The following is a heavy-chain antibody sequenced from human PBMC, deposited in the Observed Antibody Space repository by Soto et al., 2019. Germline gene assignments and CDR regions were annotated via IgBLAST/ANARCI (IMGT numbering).Heavy chain of an antibody. Sequence: PSETLSLTCTVSGGSISSYYWSWIRQPPGKGLECIGYINYSGSTNYNPSLKSRITLSVDTSKSQFSLKMSTVTAADTAVYYCARRRMTMVRYGMDVWGQGATVTAP. D-gene: IGHD3-10*01. J-gene: IGHJ6*02. CDR3: ARRRMTMVRYGMDV. CDR2: INYSGST. V-gene: IGHV4-59*12. CDR1: GGSISSYY.